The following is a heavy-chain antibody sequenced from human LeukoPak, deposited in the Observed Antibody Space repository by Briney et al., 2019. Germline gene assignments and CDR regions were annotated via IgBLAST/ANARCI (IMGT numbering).Heavy chain of an antibody. CDR2: MNPNSGNT. J-gene: IGHJ4*02. CDR3: ARGRSIAAAGTISY. Sequence: ASVKVSCKASGYTFTSYDINWVRQATGQGLEWMGWMNPNSGNTGYAQKFQGGVTMTRNTSISTAYMELSSLRSEDTAVYYCARGRSIAAAGTISYWGQGTLVTVSS. CDR1: GYTFTSYD. D-gene: IGHD6-13*01. V-gene: IGHV1-8*01.